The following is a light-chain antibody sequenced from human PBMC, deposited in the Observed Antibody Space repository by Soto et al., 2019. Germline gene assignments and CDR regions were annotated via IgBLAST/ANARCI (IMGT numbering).Light chain of an antibody. CDR1: QSVSSY. J-gene: IGKJ3*01. CDR3: QQRSNGFT. Sequence: EIVLTQSPATLSLSPGERATLSCRASQSVSSYLAWYQQQPGQAPRLLIYDASNRATGIPARFSGSGSGTDFTLTISSLEPEDCAVYYCQQRSNGFTFGPGTKVDIK. V-gene: IGKV3-11*01. CDR2: DAS.